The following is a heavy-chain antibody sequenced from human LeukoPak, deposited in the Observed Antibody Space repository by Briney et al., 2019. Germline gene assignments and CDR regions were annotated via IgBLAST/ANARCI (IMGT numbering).Heavy chain of an antibody. Sequence: ASVKVSCKVSGYTLTELSMHWVRQAPGKGLEWMGGFDPEDGETIYAQKFQGRVTMTRDTSTSTVYMELSSLRSEDTAVYYCARDHIPVPATAIPDYWGQGTLVTVSS. D-gene: IGHD2-2*02. CDR3: ARDHIPVPATAIPDY. CDR1: GYTLTELS. CDR2: FDPEDGET. J-gene: IGHJ4*02. V-gene: IGHV1-24*01.